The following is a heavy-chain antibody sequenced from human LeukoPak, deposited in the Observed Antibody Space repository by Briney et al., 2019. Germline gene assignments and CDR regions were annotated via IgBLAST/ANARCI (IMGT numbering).Heavy chain of an antibody. V-gene: IGHV4-34*01. CDR3: ARRLLGYCSGGSCYSGYFQH. Sequence: PSETLSLTCAVYGGSFSGYYWSWIRQPPGEGLEWIGEINHSGSTNSNPSLKSRVTVSVDTSKNLFSLKLSSVTAADTAVYYCARRLLGYCSGGSCYSGYFQHWGQGTLVTVSS. CDR2: INHSGST. D-gene: IGHD2-15*01. J-gene: IGHJ1*01. CDR1: GGSFSGYY.